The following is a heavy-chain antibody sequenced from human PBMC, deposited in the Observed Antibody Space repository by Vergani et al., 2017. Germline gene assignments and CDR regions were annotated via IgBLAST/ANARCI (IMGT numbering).Heavy chain of an antibody. CDR1: GGSISSGGYY. V-gene: IGHV4-31*03. J-gene: IGHJ5*02. CDR2: IYYSGST. D-gene: IGHD2-2*01. CDR3: ARDSGAEGLVGVLDP. Sequence: QVQLQESGPGLVKPSQTLSLTCTVSGGSISSGGYYWSWIRQHPGKGLEWIGYIYYSGSTYYNPSLKSRVTRSVDTSKNQFYLKLSSVTAADTAVYYCARDSGAEGLVGVLDPWGRGTLVTVSS.